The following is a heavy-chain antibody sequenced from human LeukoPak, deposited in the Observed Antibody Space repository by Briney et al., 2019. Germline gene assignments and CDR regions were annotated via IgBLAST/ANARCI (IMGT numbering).Heavy chain of an antibody. Sequence: RASVKVSCKASGGTFSSYAISWVRQAPGQGLEWMGRIIPILGIANYAQKFQGRVTITADKSTSTAYMELSSLRSEDTAVYYCARAGSSGYYWSAFDIWGQGTMVTVSS. CDR2: IIPILGIA. D-gene: IGHD3-22*01. J-gene: IGHJ3*02. CDR3: ARAGSSGYYWSAFDI. V-gene: IGHV1-69*04. CDR1: GGTFSSYA.